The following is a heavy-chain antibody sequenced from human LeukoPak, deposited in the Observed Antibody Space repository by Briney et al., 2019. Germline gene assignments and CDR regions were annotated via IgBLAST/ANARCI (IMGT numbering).Heavy chain of an antibody. J-gene: IGHJ5*02. CDR1: GGSISSSSYY. CDR2: IYYGGST. D-gene: IGHD1-14*01. Sequence: SETLSLTCTVSGGSISSSSYYWGWIRQPPGKGLEYIGTIYYGGSTYYSPSLKSRVTISVDTSRNQFSLKLTSVTATDTPVYYCARQALPDLNWFDPWGQGTLVTVSS. CDR3: ARQALPDLNWFDP. V-gene: IGHV4-39*01.